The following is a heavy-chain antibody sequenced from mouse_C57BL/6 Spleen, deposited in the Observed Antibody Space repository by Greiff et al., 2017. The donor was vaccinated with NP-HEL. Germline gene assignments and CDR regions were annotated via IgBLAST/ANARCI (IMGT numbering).Heavy chain of an antibody. V-gene: IGHV1-61*01. CDR3: ARGTAQATAWFAY. CDR1: GYTFTSYW. Sequence: QVQLQQPGAELVKPGASVKLSCKASGYTFTSYWMDWVKQRPGQGLEWIGNIYPSDSETHYNQKFKDKATLTVDKSSSTAYMQLSSLTSEDSAVYYCARGTAQATAWFAYWGQGTLVTVSA. D-gene: IGHD3-2*02. J-gene: IGHJ3*01. CDR2: IYPSDSET.